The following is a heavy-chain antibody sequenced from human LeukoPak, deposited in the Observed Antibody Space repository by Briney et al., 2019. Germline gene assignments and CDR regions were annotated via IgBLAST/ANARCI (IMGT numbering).Heavy chain of an antibody. CDR2: ISGSGGST. J-gene: IGHJ4*02. CDR1: GFTFSSYA. Sequence: GGSLRLSCAASGFTFSSYAMSWVRQAPGKGLEWVSAISGSGGSTYYADSVKGRFTISRDNSKNTLYLQMNSLRADDTAVYYCAKHYYGSGSYYNVDYWGQGTLVTVSS. CDR3: AKHYYGSGSYYNVDY. V-gene: IGHV3-23*01. D-gene: IGHD3-10*01.